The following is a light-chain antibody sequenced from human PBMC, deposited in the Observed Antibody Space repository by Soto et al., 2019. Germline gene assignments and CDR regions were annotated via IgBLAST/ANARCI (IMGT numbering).Light chain of an antibody. CDR3: SSYTSSSTPAVV. J-gene: IGLJ2*01. CDR1: SSDVGGYNY. CDR2: DVS. V-gene: IGLV2-14*01. Sequence: QSALTQPASVSGSPGQSITISCTGTSSDVGGYNYVSWYQQHPGKAPKLMSYDVSNRPSGVSNRFSGSKSGNTASLTISGLHAEDEADYYCSSYTSSSTPAVVFGGGTKLTVL.